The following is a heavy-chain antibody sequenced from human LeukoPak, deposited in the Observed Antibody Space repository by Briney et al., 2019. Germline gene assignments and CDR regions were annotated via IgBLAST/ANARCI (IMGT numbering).Heavy chain of an antibody. D-gene: IGHD1-26*01. V-gene: IGHV3-21*01. CDR2: ISSSSSYI. Sequence: GRSLRLSCAASGFTFSSYSMNWVRQAPGKGLEWVSSISSSSSYIYYADSVKGRFTISRDNAKNSLYLQMNSLRAEDTAVYYCARGSRSPESFDIWGQGTMVTVSS. J-gene: IGHJ3*02. CDR3: ARGSRSPESFDI. CDR1: GFTFSSYS.